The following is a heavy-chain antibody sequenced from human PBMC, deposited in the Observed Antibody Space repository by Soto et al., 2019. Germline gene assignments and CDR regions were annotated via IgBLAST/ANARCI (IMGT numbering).Heavy chain of an antibody. J-gene: IGHJ6*03. Sequence: QVQLVQSGAEVKKPGASVTVSCRSSGDTFTDYYMHWVRQAPGQGLEWMGWINPNSGVTKYAQKFQGWDTMTRDTSIRTVYMQLSRLRSDDTAVYYCARESGGATAAFDYYYFYMDVWGTGTTVTVSS. D-gene: IGHD5-12*01. CDR2: INPNSGVT. CDR1: GDTFTDYY. CDR3: ARESGGATAAFDYYYFYMDV. V-gene: IGHV1-2*04.